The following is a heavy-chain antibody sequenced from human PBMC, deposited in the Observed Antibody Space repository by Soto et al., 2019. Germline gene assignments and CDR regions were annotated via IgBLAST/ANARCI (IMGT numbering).Heavy chain of an antibody. D-gene: IGHD2-21*02. Sequence: GGSLRLSCAASGFTFSNAWMNWVRQAPGKGLEWVGRIKSKTDGGTTDYAAPVKGRFTISRDDSKNTLYLQMNSLKTEDTAVYYCTTDCGGDCYPDDAFDIWGQGTMVTVSS. J-gene: IGHJ3*02. CDR1: GFTFSNAW. CDR3: TTDCGGDCYPDDAFDI. V-gene: IGHV3-15*07. CDR2: IKSKTDGGTT.